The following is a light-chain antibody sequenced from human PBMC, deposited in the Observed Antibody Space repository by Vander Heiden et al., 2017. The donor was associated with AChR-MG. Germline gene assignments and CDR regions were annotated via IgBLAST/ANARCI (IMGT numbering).Light chain of an antibody. V-gene: IGKV6-21*02. J-gene: IGKJ3*01. CDR2: YAS. CDR1: QSIGSF. Sequence: EIVLTLSPDSQSVAPKEKVTITCRASQSIGSFLHWYQQKPDQSPKLLIKYASQSISGVPSRFSGRGSGRDFTLTISSLEAEDAATYYCHQSDTLPFTFGNGTKV. CDR3: HQSDTLPFT.